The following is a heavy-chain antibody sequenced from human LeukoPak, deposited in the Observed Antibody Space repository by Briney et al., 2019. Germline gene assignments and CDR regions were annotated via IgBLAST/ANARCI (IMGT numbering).Heavy chain of an antibody. D-gene: IGHD3-10*01. CDR1: GFTFSSYA. CDR2: ISNSGSFT. Sequence: GGSLRLSXAASGFTFSSYAMSWVCQAPGKGLEWVSSISNSGSFTYFADSVKGRFTISRDNSKNTLFLQMNSLRADDTAVYYCARMLRGVINPCDHWGQGTLVTVSS. J-gene: IGHJ4*02. V-gene: IGHV3-23*01. CDR3: ARMLRGVINPCDH.